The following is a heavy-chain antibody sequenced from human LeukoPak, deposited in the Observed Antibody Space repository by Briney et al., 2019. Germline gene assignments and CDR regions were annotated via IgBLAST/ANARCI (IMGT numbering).Heavy chain of an antibody. V-gene: IGHV1-8*01. Sequence: ASVKVSCKASGYTFTSYDINWVRQATGQGLEWMGWMNPNSGNTGYAQKFQGRVTMTRNTSISAAYMELSSLRSEDTAVYYCARGLIETQGLVIKSVLLWFGELSPWGQGTLVTVSS. CDR3: ARGLIETQGLVIKSVLLWFGELSP. CDR2: MNPNSGNT. D-gene: IGHD3-10*01. CDR1: GYTFTSYD. J-gene: IGHJ5*02.